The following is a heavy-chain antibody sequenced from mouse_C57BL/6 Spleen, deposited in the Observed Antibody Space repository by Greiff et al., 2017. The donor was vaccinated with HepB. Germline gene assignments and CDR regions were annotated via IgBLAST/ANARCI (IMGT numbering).Heavy chain of an antibody. CDR2: IYPGDGDT. CDR1: GYAFSSSW. Sequence: QVQLQQSGPELVKPGASVKISCKASGYAFSSSWMNWVKQRPGKGLEWIGRIYPGDGDTNYNGKFKGKATLTADKSSSTAYMQLSSLTSEDSAVYFCARWGDGEGAWFAYWGQGTLVTVSA. V-gene: IGHV1-82*01. CDR3: ARWGDGEGAWFAY. J-gene: IGHJ3*01.